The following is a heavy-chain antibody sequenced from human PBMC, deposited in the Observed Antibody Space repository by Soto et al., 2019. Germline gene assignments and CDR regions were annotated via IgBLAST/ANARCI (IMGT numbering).Heavy chain of an antibody. CDR2: IYYSGST. V-gene: IGHV4-59*01. CDR3: ARALGYCSSTSCYGIYYYYYYGMDV. J-gene: IGHJ6*01. CDR1: VGSISIYY. Sequence: SETLSITCTFSVGSISIYYWSWIRQPPGKGLDSPGRIYYSGSTNYNPSLKSRVTISVDTSKNQFSLKLSSVTAADTAVYYCARALGYCSSTSCYGIYYYYYYGMDVWGQGTTVTVPS. D-gene: IGHD2-2*01.